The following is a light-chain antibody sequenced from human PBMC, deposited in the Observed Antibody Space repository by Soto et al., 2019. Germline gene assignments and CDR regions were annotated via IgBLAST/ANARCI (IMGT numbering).Light chain of an antibody. CDR1: QNIDFF. CDR3: QQYHSFPLT. V-gene: IGKV1-5*01. J-gene: IGKJ4*01. CDR2: GAS. Sequence: DIQMTQSPSTLSASVGDRVTITCRASQNIDFFLAWYQQKPGKAPKLLIYGASNLESGVPSTFSGSGSGTEFTLTISSLQTDDFATYFCQQYHSFPLTFGGGTTVEIK.